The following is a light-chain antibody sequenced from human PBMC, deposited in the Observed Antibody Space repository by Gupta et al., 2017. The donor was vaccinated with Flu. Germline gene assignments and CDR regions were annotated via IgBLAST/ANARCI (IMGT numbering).Light chain of an antibody. J-gene: IGLJ3*02. Sequence: RVTISCSGSRSNIGNNAVNWYQQLPGKAPKLLIYYDDLLPSGVSDRFSGSKSGTSASLAISGLQSEDEADYYCAAWDDSLNGPVFGGGTKLTVL. CDR3: AAWDDSLNGPV. CDR1: RSNIGNNA. CDR2: YDD. V-gene: IGLV1-36*01.